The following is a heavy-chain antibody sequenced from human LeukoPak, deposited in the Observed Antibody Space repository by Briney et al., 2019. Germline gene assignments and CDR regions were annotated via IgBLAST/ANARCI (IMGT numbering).Heavy chain of an antibody. V-gene: IGHV3-23*01. CDR2: ISGSGGST. CDR1: GFTFSSYA. CDR3: ATHCYDSSGYYPFDY. D-gene: IGHD3-22*01. Sequence: PGGSLRLSCAASGFTFSSYAMSWVRQAPGKGLEWVSAISGSGGSTYYADSVKGRFTISRDNSKNTLYLQMNSLRAEDTAVYYCATHCYDSSGYYPFDYWGQGTLFTVSS. J-gene: IGHJ4*02.